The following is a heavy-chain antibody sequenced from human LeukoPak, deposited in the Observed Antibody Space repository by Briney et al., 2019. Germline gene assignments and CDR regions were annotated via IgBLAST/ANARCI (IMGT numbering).Heavy chain of an antibody. D-gene: IGHD3/OR15-3a*01. J-gene: IGHJ6*02. CDR3: ARAKRETSTRPWTSGMDV. CDR1: GFTLSDYD. CDR2: LGSAGDK. V-gene: IGHV3-13*01. Sequence: GGSLRLSCAASGFTLSDYDIHWVRQPIGKGLNWVSGLGSAGDKYHAGSERGRFTISREDAENSVYLQMNGLRPEDTAIYYCARAKRETSTRPWTSGMDVWGQGTRVTVSS.